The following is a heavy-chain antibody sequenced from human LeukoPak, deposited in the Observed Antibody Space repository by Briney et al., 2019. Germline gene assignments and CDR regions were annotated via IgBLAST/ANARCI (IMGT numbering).Heavy chain of an antibody. Sequence: SETLSLTCTVSGDSISSYYWNWIRQPPGKGLEWIGYIYYSGSTNYNPSLKSRVTISVDTSKNQFSLKLSSVTAADTALYYCARNRYAQNWYFDLWRRGTLVTVSS. J-gene: IGHJ2*01. D-gene: IGHD2-8*01. CDR3: ARNRYAQNWYFDL. CDR1: GDSISSYY. V-gene: IGHV4-59*01. CDR2: IYYSGST.